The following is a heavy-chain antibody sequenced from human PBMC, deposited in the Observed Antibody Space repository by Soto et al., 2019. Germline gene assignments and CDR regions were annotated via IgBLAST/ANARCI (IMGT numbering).Heavy chain of an antibody. Sequence: VQLLESGGGLVQPGGSLRLSCTASGFTFSSYAMSWVRQATGKGLEWVSGISSSGVTTYYAASVEGRFTISRDNSKSTLYLQMSSLRAEDTATYYCAKAYAERVTTWVWGQGTLVTVSS. V-gene: IGHV3-23*01. CDR2: ISSSGVTT. D-gene: IGHD4-17*01. CDR3: AKAYAERVTTWV. CDR1: GFTFSSYA. J-gene: IGHJ4*02.